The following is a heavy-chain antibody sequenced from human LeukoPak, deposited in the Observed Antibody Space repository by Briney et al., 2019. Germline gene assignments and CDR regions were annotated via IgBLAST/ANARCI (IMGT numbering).Heavy chain of an antibody. V-gene: IGHV4-34*01. D-gene: IGHD3-10*01. CDR3: AKSNGYGLIDI. CDR1: GGSFSDYW. J-gene: IGHJ3*02. Sequence: PSETLSLTCAVYGGSFSDYWYAWIRQSPGKGLEWMGEINHSGTTTYIPSLKSRVSMSVDTSKNQFSLKLSSVTAADTAVYYCAKSNGYGLIDIWGQGTMVTVSS. CDR2: INHSGTT.